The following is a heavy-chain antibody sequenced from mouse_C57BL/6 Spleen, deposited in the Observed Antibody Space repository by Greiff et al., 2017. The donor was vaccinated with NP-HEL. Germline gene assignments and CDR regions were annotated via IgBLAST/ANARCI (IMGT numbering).Heavy chain of an antibody. J-gene: IGHJ2*01. CDR1: GYAFSSYW. V-gene: IGHV1-80*01. CDR3: ARSHGSSSYYFDY. Sequence: QVQLKESGAELVKPGASVKISCKASGYAFSSYWMNWVKQRPGKGLEWIGQIYPGDGDTNYNGKFKGKATLTADKSSRTAYMQLSSLTSEDSAVYFCARSHGSSSYYFDYWGQGTTLTVSS. D-gene: IGHD1-1*01. CDR2: IYPGDGDT.